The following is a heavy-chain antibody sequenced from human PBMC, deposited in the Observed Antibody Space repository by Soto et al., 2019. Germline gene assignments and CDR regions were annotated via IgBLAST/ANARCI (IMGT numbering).Heavy chain of an antibody. CDR3: AREDRIAVAGYNWFDP. CDR2: IWYDGSNK. J-gene: IGHJ5*02. V-gene: IGHV3-33*01. D-gene: IGHD6-19*01. Sequence: GGSLRLSCAASGFTFSSYGMHWVRQAPGKGLEWVAVIWYDGSNKYYADSVKGRFTISRDNSKNTLYLQMNSLRAEDTAVYYCAREDRIAVAGYNWFDPLGPGNPGHR. CDR1: GFTFSSYG.